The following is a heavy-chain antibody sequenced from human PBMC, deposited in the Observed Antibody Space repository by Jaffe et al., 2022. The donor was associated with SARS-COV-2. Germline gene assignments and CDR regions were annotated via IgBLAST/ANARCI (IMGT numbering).Heavy chain of an antibody. CDR2: ISFDGTKK. Sequence: QVQLVESGGGVVQPGRSLRLSCAASGFTFSNYGMHWVRQAPGKGLEWVAVISFDGTKKYYADSVKGRFAISRDNSKNTLYLQMNSLRADDTAVYYCAKDSLSYDFWSGYVDVWGQGTTVTVSS. CDR3: AKDSLSYDFWSGYVDV. CDR1: GFTFSNYG. J-gene: IGHJ6*02. V-gene: IGHV3-30*18. D-gene: IGHD3-3*01.